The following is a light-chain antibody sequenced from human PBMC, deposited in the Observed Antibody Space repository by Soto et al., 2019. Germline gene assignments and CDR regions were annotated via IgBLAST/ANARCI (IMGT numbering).Light chain of an antibody. J-gene: IGKJ1*01. CDR1: QSVSSN. CDR2: GAS. CDR3: QQYGSLPWT. V-gene: IGKV3-20*01. Sequence: EIVLTQSPATLSWSPGERATLSCRASQSVSSNLAWYQQKPGQAPRLLMYGASTRATGIPARLSGRGSGTDFTITISRLQTEDFAVYYCQQYGSLPWTFGHGTKVDIK.